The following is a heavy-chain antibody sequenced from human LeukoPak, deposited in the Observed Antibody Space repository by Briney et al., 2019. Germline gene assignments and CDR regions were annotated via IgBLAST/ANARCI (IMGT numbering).Heavy chain of an antibody. J-gene: IGHJ4*02. V-gene: IGHV3-30*18. D-gene: IGHD5-12*01. Sequence: GRSLRLSCAASGFTFSSYAMQWVRQASGKGLKWVGVISNDGSNKYYADSVKGRFTISRDNSKNTLYLQMDSLRAEDTAVYYCAKVDIVATIDAGRLIDYWGQGTLVTVSS. CDR1: GFTFSSYA. CDR3: AKVDIVATIDAGRLIDY. CDR2: ISNDGSNK.